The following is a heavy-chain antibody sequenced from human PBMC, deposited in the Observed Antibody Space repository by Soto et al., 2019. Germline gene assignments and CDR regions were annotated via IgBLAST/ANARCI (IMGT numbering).Heavy chain of an antibody. CDR3: ARKLRYFDWLMPDYYYYYIDV. J-gene: IGHJ6*03. CDR2: MNPNSGNT. D-gene: IGHD3-9*01. CDR1: GYTFTSYD. V-gene: IGHV1-8*01. Sequence: GASVKVSCKASGYTFTSYDINWVRQATGQGLEWMGWMNPNSGNTGYAQKFQGRVTMTRNTSISTAYMELSSLRSEDTAVYYCARKLRYFDWLMPDYYYYYIDVWGKGTTVTVSS.